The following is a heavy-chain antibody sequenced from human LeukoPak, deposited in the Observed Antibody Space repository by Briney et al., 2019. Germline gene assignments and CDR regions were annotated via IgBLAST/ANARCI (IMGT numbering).Heavy chain of an antibody. CDR3: ARGDTGVTIFGVVSHFDY. J-gene: IGHJ4*02. CDR1: GFTVSSNY. CDR2: IYSAGST. Sequence: QPGGSLRLSCAASGFTVSSNYMTWVRQAPGKGLEWVSLIYSAGSTSYADSVEGRLSISRDSSKYTLYLHMNSLRAEDTAVYYRARGDTGVTIFGVVSHFDYRGQGTLVTVSS. V-gene: IGHV3-53*01. D-gene: IGHD3-3*01.